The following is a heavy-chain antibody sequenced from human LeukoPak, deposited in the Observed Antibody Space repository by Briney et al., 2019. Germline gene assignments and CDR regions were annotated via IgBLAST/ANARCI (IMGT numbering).Heavy chain of an antibody. V-gene: IGHV1-18*01. CDR3: ARGTSRDSSGYYFDY. CDR2: ISAYNGNT. Sequence: GASVKVSCKASGGTFSSYAISWVRQAPGQGLEWMGWISAYNGNTNYAQKLQGRVTMTTDTSTSTAYMELRSLRSDDTAVYYCARGTSRDSSGYYFDYWGQGTLVTVSS. J-gene: IGHJ4*02. D-gene: IGHD3-22*01. CDR1: GGTFSSYA.